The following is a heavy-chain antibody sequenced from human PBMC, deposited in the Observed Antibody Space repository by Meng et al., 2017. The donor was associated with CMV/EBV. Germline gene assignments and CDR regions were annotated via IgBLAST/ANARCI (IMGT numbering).Heavy chain of an antibody. V-gene: IGHV1-46*01. CDR2: INPSGGST. D-gene: IGHD3-10*01. CDR1: GYTFTSYG. Sequence: ASVKVSCKASGYTFTSYGISWVRQAPGQGLEWMGIINPSGGSTSYAQKFQGRVTMTRDTSTSTVYMELSSLRSEDTAVYYCAGGYYGSGLDYWGQGTLVTVSS. CDR3: AGGYYGSGLDY. J-gene: IGHJ4*02.